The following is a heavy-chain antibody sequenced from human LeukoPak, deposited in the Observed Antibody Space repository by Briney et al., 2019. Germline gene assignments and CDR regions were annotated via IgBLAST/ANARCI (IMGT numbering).Heavy chain of an antibody. D-gene: IGHD2-2*02. CDR1: GGTFSSYA. Sequence: ASVKVSCKASGGTFSSYAISWVRQAPGQGLEWMGGIIPIFGTANYAQKFQSRVTITTDESTSTAYMELSSLRSEDTAVYYCARGCSSTSCYTFFDYWGQGTLVTVSS. V-gene: IGHV1-69*05. CDR3: ARGCSSTSCYTFFDY. CDR2: IIPIFGTA. J-gene: IGHJ4*02.